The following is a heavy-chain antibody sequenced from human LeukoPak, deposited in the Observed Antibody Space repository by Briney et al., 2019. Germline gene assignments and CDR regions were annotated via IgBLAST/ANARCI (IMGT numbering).Heavy chain of an antibody. CDR2: IFHSGNS. J-gene: IGHJ4*02. D-gene: IGHD2-15*01. CDR1: GGSIRNYY. V-gene: IGHV4-59*01. Sequence: PSETLSLTCSVSGGSIRNYYGSWIRQPPGRGLEWIGFIFHSGNSNYNPSLKSRVTISIDTSKNQFSLKLSSVTAADPAVYYCARQDSTEGYIPLDYWGQGTLVTVSS. CDR3: ARQDSTEGYIPLDY.